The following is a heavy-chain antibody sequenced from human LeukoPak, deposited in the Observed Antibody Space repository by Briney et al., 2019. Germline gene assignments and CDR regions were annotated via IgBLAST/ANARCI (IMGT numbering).Heavy chain of an antibody. CDR1: GGSFSGYY. D-gene: IGHD3-10*01. Sequence: SETLSLTCAVYGGSFSGYYWSWIRQPPGKGLEWIGEINHSGSTNYNPSLKSRVTISVDTSKNQFSLKLSSVTAADTAVYYCARHPPKRVRGAPRGLPQKNWFDPWGQGALVTVSS. CDR2: INHSGST. V-gene: IGHV4-34*01. CDR3: ARHPPKRVRGAPRGLPQKNWFDP. J-gene: IGHJ5*02.